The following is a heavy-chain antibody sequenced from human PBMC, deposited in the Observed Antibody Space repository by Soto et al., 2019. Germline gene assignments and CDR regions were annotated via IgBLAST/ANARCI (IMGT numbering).Heavy chain of an antibody. D-gene: IGHD6-13*01. J-gene: IGHJ5*02. Sequence: PSETLSLTCTVSGGSISSGGYYWSWIRQHPGKGLEWIGEINHSGSTNYNPSLKSRVTISVDTSKNQFSLKLSSVTAADTAVYYCARGRARVSSSSWINWFDPWGQGTLVTVSS. V-gene: IGHV4-39*07. CDR3: ARGRARVSSSSWINWFDP. CDR2: INHSGST. CDR1: GGSISSGGYY.